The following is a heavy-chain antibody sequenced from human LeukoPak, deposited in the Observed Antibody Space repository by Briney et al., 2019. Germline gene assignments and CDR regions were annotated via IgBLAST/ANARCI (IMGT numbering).Heavy chain of an antibody. CDR3: AGSGYSYGYY. Sequence: GASVKVSCKDSGGTFSSYAISWVRQAPGQGLEWMGGIIPIFGTANYAQKFQGRVTITADESTSTAYMELSSLRSEDTAVYYCAGSGYSYGYYWGQGTLVTVSS. V-gene: IGHV1-69*13. J-gene: IGHJ4*02. CDR1: GGTFSSYA. D-gene: IGHD5-18*01. CDR2: IIPIFGTA.